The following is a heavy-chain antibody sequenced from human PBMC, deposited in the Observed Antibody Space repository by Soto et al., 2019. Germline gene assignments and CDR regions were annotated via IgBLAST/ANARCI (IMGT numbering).Heavy chain of an antibody. CDR3: AKDLDGYCSSTSCYTPGY. V-gene: IGHV3-30*18. J-gene: IGHJ4*02. CDR2: ISYDGSNK. D-gene: IGHD2-2*02. CDR1: GLTFSSYV. Sequence: GGSLRLSCAASGLTFSSYVMHWVRQSPGKGLEWVAVISYDGSNKYYADSVKGRFTISRDNSKNTLYLQMNSLRAEDTAVYYCAKDLDGYCSSTSCYTPGYWGQGILVTVSS.